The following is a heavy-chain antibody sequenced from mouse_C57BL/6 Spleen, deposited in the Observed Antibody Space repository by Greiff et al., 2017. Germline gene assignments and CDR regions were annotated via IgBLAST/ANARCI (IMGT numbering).Heavy chain of an antibody. D-gene: IGHD2-4*01. V-gene: IGHV5-17*01. J-gene: IGHJ4*01. CDR2: ISSGSSTI. CDR3: ARDDYDRDAMDY. CDR1: GFTFSDYG. Sequence: EVMLVESGGGLVKPGGSLKLSCAVSGFTFSDYGMHWVRQAPEKGLEWVAYISSGSSTIYYADTVKGRFTISRDNAKNTLFLQMTSLRSEDTAMYYCARDDYDRDAMDYWGQGTSVTVSS.